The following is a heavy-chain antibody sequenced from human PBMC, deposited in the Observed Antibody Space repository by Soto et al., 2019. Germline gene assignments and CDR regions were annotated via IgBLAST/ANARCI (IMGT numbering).Heavy chain of an antibody. V-gene: IGHV1-69*13. Sequence: AVKVSCKDSGGLFSSYAISWVRHAPGQGLEWMGGIIPVFDTPYYAQKFQGRVTITADESTNTAYLELSSLRSDDTAMYYCAWGNRPYVWLKEFWGQASRVTVSS. J-gene: IGHJ4*02. CDR3: AWGNRPYVWLKEF. D-gene: IGHD3-16*01. CDR1: GGLFSSYA. CDR2: IIPVFDTP.